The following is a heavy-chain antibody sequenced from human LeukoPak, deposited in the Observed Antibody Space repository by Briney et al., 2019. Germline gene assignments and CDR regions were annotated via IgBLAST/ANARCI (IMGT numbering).Heavy chain of an antibody. J-gene: IGHJ4*02. CDR3: ARSGVWGRSLGY. V-gene: IGHV4-34*01. CDR1: GGSFSGYY. Sequence: SETLSLTCAVYGGSFSGYYWSWLRQPPGKGGEWIGEINHSGSTNYNPSHKRRVTMSVDTSKNQFSLKLSSVAAAYTAVYYCARSGVWGRSLGYWGQGTLVTVSS. CDR2: INHSGST. D-gene: IGHD3-16*01.